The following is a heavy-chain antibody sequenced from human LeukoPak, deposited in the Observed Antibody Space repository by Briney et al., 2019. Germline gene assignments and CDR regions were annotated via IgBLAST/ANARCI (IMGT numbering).Heavy chain of an antibody. Sequence: GGSLRLSCAASGFTFSSYAMSWVRQAPGKGLEWFSTISGSGAYTYYADSVKGRFTISRDNSKNTLYLQMNSLRAEDTAVYYCAKYFASGSYYKLPHWGQGTLVTVSS. CDR1: GFTFSSYA. V-gene: IGHV3-23*01. D-gene: IGHD3-10*01. CDR3: AKYFASGSYYKLPH. CDR2: ISGSGAYT. J-gene: IGHJ1*01.